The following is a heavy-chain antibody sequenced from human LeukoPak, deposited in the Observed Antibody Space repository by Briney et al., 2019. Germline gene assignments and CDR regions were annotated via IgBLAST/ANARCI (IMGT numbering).Heavy chain of an antibody. CDR2: ISYDGSTK. D-gene: IGHD6-13*01. J-gene: IGHJ1*01. Sequence: GRSLRLSCAASGFTFSYYTMHWVRQAPGKGLEWVAVISYDGSTKYYADSVKGRFTISRDNSKSTLYLQMNSLRAEDTAVYYCAKESDSRSYGAYFPHWGQGTLVTVSS. V-gene: IGHV3-30*04. CDR1: GFTFSYYT. CDR3: AKESDSRSYGAYFPH.